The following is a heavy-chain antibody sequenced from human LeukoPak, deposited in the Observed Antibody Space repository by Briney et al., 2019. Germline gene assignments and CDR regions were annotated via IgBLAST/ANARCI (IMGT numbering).Heavy chain of an antibody. V-gene: IGHV1-69*13. CDR3: ARAVAVHDYGDYFDY. CDR1: GGTFISYA. Sequence: GASVKVSCKASGGTFISYAISWVRQAPGQGLEWMGGIIPIFGTADYAQKFQGRVTITADESTSTAYMELSSLRSEDTAVYYCARAVAVHDYGDYFDYWGQGTLVTVSS. CDR2: IIPIFGTA. D-gene: IGHD4-17*01. J-gene: IGHJ4*02.